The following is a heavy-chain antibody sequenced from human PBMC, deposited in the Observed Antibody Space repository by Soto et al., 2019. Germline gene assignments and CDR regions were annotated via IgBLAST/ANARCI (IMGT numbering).Heavy chain of an antibody. V-gene: IGHV4-30-2*01. Sequence: QLQLQESGSGLVKPSQTLSLTCAVSGGSISSGGYSWSWIRQPPGKGLEWIGYIYHSGSTYYNPSLKSRVTISVDRSKTQFSLKLSSVTAADTAVYYCARGHKDHIWSGYSLDYWGQGTLVTVSS. CDR2: IYHSGST. CDR1: GGSISSGGYS. J-gene: IGHJ4*02. D-gene: IGHD3-3*01. CDR3: ARGHKDHIWSGYSLDY.